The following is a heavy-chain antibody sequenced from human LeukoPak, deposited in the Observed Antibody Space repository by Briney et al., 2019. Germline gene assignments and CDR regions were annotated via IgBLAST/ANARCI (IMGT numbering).Heavy chain of an antibody. CDR3: TRLGSSGWLDY. D-gene: IGHD6-19*01. Sequence: GGSLRLSCAASGFTFSGSAMHWVRQASGKGLEWVGRIRSKANSYATAYAASVKGRFTISRDDSKNTAYLLMNSLKTEDTAVYYCTRLGSSGWLDYWGQGTLVTVSS. V-gene: IGHV3-73*01. J-gene: IGHJ4*02. CDR2: IRSKANSYAT. CDR1: GFTFSGSA.